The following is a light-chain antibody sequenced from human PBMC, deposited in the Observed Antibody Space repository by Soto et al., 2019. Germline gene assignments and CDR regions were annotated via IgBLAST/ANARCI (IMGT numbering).Light chain of an antibody. V-gene: IGKV3-20*01. Sequence: EIVLTQSPGTLSLSPGERATLSCRASQSVSSYLAWYQQKPGQAPRLLIYGASSRATGIPDRFCGSGSGTDFTLTISRLEPEDFAVYYCQQYGSTITFGQGTRLEIK. CDR1: QSVSSY. J-gene: IGKJ5*01. CDR2: GAS. CDR3: QQYGSTIT.